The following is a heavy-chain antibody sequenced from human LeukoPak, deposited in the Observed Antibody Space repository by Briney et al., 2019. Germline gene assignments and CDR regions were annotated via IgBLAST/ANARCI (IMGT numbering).Heavy chain of an antibody. D-gene: IGHD3-16*01. J-gene: IGHJ6*03. CDR2: ISHTGST. V-gene: IGHV4-59*02. CDR3: ARTFLGYYYYYMDV. CDR1: GDSVSYFY. Sequence: SETLSLTCTVSGDSVSYFYWNWIRQPPGKELEWIASISHTGSTTYNPSLESRVTVSLDRPKNQFSLRLSSVTAADAAMYYCARTFLGYYYYYMDVWGKGTTVTVSS.